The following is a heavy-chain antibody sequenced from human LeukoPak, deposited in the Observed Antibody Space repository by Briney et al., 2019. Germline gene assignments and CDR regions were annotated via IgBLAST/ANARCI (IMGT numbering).Heavy chain of an antibody. CDR3: AREVRAAAGTPGFDY. D-gene: IGHD6-13*01. Sequence: GASVKVSCKASGYTFTSYYMHWVRQAPGQGLEWMGIINPSGGSTSYAQKFQGRVTMTRDTSTSTVYMELSSLRSEDTAVYYCAREVRAAAGTPGFDYWGQGTLVTVSS. CDR2: INPSGGST. V-gene: IGHV1-46*01. CDR1: GYTFTSYY. J-gene: IGHJ4*02.